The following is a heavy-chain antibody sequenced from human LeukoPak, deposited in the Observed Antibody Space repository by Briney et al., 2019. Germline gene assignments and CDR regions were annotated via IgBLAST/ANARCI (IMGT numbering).Heavy chain of an antibody. D-gene: IGHD5-18*01. CDR2: IYSGGST. J-gene: IGHJ6*02. CDR3: ARDKKVNTAMASFYYGMDV. V-gene: IGHV3-53*01. Sequence: PGGSLRLSCAGSGFTGSSNYMSWVRQGPGQGLEWVSVIYSGGSTYYADSVKGRFTISRDNSKNTLYLQMNSRRAEDTAVYYCARDKKVNTAMASFYYGMDVWGQGTTVTVSS. CDR1: GFTGSSNY.